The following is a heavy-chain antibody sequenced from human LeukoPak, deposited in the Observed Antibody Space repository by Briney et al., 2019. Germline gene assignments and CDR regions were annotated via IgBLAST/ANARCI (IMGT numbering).Heavy chain of an antibody. Sequence: PGGSLRLSCAASGSVFSTYGMHWVRQAPGKGLEWVAVIWSHGNTKKYADSVTGRFTISRDNSKNTLYLEMNTLRAEDTAVYYCARDDDYDDHNTFDMWGHGTMVTVSS. CDR1: GSVFSTYG. J-gene: IGHJ3*02. D-gene: IGHD4-17*01. CDR2: IWSHGNTK. CDR3: ARDDDYDDHNTFDM. V-gene: IGHV3-33*01.